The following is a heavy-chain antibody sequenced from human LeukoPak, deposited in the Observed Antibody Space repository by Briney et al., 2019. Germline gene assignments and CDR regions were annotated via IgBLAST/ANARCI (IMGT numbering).Heavy chain of an antibody. J-gene: IGHJ5*02. CDR2: INPNSGGT. D-gene: IGHD4-23*01. CDR1: GYTFTGYY. V-gene: IGHV1-2*02. Sequence: ASVKVSCKASGYTFTGYYMHWVRQAPGQGLEWMGWINPNSGGTNYAQRFQGRVTMTRDTSISTAYMELSRLRSDDTAVYYCARDGIRIPKRVTVVTPGWFDPWGQGTLVTVSS. CDR3: ARDGIRIPKRVTVVTPGWFDP.